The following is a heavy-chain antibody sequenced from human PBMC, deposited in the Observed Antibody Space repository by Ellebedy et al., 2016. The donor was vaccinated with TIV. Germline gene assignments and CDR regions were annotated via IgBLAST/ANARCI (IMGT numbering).Heavy chain of an antibody. V-gene: IGHV1-8*01. Sequence: ASSVKVSCKASVYTFTSYDINWVRQATGQGLEWMGWMNPNSGNTGYAQKFQGRVTMTRNTSISTAYMELSSLRSEDTAVYYCARGSAYEVTDYWGQGTLVTVSS. J-gene: IGHJ4*02. CDR3: ARGSAYEVTDY. CDR2: MNPNSGNT. D-gene: IGHD3-16*01. CDR1: VYTFTSYD.